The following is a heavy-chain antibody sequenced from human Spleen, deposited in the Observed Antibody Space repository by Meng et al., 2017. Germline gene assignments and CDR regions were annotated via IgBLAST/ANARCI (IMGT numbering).Heavy chain of an antibody. CDR3: ARGPTTMAHDFDY. CDR2: INHSGST. CDR1: GGSFSGYY. Sequence: QVQLQQGGAGLLKPSETLSLTCAVYGGSFSGYYWTWIRQPPGKGLEWIGEINHSGSTNYNPSLKSRVTISVDTSKNNLSLKLSSVTAADSAVYYCARGPTTMAHDFDYWGQGTLVTVSS. D-gene: IGHD4-11*01. J-gene: IGHJ4*02. V-gene: IGHV4-34*01.